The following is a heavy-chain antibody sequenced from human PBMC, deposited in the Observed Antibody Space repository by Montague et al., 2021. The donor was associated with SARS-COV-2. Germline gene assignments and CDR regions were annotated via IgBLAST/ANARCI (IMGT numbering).Heavy chain of an antibody. CDR3: ARHHISTMYGYSWFDP. Sequence: SETLSLPFPVSGVSVKNYYWSWIRQPPGKGLEWIGYVHYSGKTKSNPSLQNPISISLDASKNQFYLSLTSVTSADAAVYYCARHHISTMYGYSWFDPWGRGTLVTVSS. V-gene: IGHV4-59*02. CDR1: GVSVKNYY. CDR2: VHYSGKT. J-gene: IGHJ5*02. D-gene: IGHD1-14*01.